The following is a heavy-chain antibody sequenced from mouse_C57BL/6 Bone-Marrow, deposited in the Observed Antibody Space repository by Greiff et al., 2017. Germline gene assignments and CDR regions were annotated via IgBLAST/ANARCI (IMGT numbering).Heavy chain of an antibody. CDR2: INPSNGDT. J-gene: IGHJ3*01. CDR3: AIFRGAY. Sequence: EVQLQQSGPVLVKPGASVKMSCKASGYTFTDYYMNWVKQSHGHSLEWIGVINPSNGDTSYNQKFKGKATLTVDKSSSTAYMELNSLASEDSAVYYCAIFRGAYWGQGTLVTVSA. V-gene: IGHV1-19*01. CDR1: GYTFTDYY.